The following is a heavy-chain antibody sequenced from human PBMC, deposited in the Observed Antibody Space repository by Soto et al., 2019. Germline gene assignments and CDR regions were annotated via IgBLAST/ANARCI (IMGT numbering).Heavy chain of an antibody. CDR3: AKDGLPYSSGWYFDY. Sequence: EVQLLESGGGLVQPGGSLRLSCAASGFTFSSYAMSWVRQAPGKGLEWVSDISGSGGSTYYADSVKGRFTISRDNSKNTLYLQMNSRRAEDTAVYYCAKDGLPYSSGWYFDYWGQGTLVTVSS. CDR2: ISGSGGST. CDR1: GFTFSSYA. V-gene: IGHV3-23*01. J-gene: IGHJ4*02. D-gene: IGHD6-19*01.